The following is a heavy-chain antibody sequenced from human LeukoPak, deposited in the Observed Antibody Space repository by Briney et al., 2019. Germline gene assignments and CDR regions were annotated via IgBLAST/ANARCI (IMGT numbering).Heavy chain of an antibody. CDR3: ARDGVGGLYYFDY. V-gene: IGHV4-30-4*01. J-gene: IGHJ4*02. D-gene: IGHD4-23*01. Sequence: PSQTLSLTCTVSGGSISSGDYYGSWLRQPPGKGLDWIGYIYYSGSTYYNPSLKSRVTISVDTSKNQFSLKLSSVTAADTAVYYCARDGVGGLYYFDYWGQGTLVTVSS. CDR2: IYYSGST. CDR1: GGSISSGDYY.